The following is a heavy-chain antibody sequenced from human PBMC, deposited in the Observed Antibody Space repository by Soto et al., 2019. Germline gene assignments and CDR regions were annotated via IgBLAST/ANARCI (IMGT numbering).Heavy chain of an antibody. CDR3: ARKDSSSAFDY. J-gene: IGHJ4*02. D-gene: IGHD3-22*01. Sequence: VQFLKVCSRGSGYSFTTYWVGWVRQMPGKGLEWMGIIYPGDSDTRYSPSFQGQDTISADKYISTAYLQWSSLKASDTAMYYCARKDSSSAFDYWGQGTLLTVSS. CDR1: GYSFTTYW. V-gene: IGHV5-51*01. CDR2: IYPGDSDT.